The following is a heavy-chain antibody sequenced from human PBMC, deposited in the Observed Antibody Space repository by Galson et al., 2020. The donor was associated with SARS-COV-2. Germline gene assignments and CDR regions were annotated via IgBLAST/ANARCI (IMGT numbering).Heavy chain of an antibody. CDR2: IYPGDSYT. Sequence: GESLKISCKASGYSFTSYWIGWVRHMPGKGLDCMGIIYPGDSYTRYSPSFQGQVTISADKSITTAYLQWSSLKASDTAMYYCARRGSRVGYKFSHDFDYWGQGTMVTVAS. J-gene: IGHJ4*02. CDR3: ARRGSRVGYKFSHDFDY. V-gene: IGHV5-51*01. D-gene: IGHD5-12*01. CDR1: GYSFTSYW.